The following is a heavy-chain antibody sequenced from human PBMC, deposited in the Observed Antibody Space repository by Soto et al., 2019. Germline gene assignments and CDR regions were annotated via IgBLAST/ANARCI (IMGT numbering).Heavy chain of an antibody. CDR3: AKGGAPNYYDSSGYLPFDY. D-gene: IGHD3-22*01. CDR1: GFTFSSYA. V-gene: IGHV3-23*01. J-gene: IGHJ4*02. Sequence: PGGSLRLSCAASGFTFSSYAMSWVRHAPGKGLEWVSAISGSGGSTYYADSVKGRFTISRDNSKNTLYLQMNSLRAEDTAVYYCAKGGAPNYYDSSGYLPFDYWGQGTLVTVSS. CDR2: ISGSGGST.